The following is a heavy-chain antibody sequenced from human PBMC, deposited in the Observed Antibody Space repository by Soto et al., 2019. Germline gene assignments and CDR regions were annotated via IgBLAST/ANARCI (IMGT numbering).Heavy chain of an antibody. V-gene: IGHV4-39*01. CDR3: ARLPSRHLVDY. CDR1: GSSINSSGYY. CDR2: MFYGVST. D-gene: IGHD3-3*02. Sequence: TXSVSGSSINSSGYYWFWIRQPPGKGLGWIGSMFYGVSTYYNPSLKSRVTVSVDTSKNQFSLNLRSVTAADTAVYYCARLPSRHLVDYWGQGTLVTVSS. J-gene: IGHJ4*02.